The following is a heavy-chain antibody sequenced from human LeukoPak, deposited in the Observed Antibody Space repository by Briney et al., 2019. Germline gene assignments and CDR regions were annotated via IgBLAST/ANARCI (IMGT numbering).Heavy chain of an antibody. J-gene: IGHJ4*02. Sequence: HGESLKISCKGSGYSFASYWIGWVRQMPGKGLEWMGIIYPGDSDTRYSPSFQGQVTISADRSISTAYLQWSSRKASDTAMYYCATLRTYTSPPGNWGQGTLVTVSS. V-gene: IGHV5-51*01. D-gene: IGHD4-11*01. CDR3: ATLRTYTSPPGN. CDR1: GYSFASYW. CDR2: IYPGDSDT.